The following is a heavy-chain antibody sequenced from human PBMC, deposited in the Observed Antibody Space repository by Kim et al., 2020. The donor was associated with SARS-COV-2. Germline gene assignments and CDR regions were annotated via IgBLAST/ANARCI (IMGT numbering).Heavy chain of an antibody. V-gene: IGHV3-21*01. CDR3: ARDDYGDNEGVDP. CDR1: GFTFSSYS. CDR2: ISSSSSYI. J-gene: IGHJ5*02. Sequence: GGSLRLSCAASGFTFSSYSMNWVRQAPGKGLEWVSSISSSSSYIYYADSVKGRSTISRDNAKNSLYLQMNSLRAEDTAVYYCARDDYGDNEGVDPWGQGTLVTVSS. D-gene: IGHD4-17*01.